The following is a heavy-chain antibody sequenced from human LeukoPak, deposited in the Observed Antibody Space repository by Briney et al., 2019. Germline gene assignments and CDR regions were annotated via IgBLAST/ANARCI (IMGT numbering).Heavy chain of an antibody. CDR3: VKDSSSGSYFDY. D-gene: IGHD3-10*01. V-gene: IGHV3-64D*06. J-gene: IGHJ4*02. CDR2: ISSNGGST. CDR1: GFTFSRYA. Sequence: GGSLRLSCSASGFTFSRYAMHWVRQAPGKGLEYVSAISSNGGSTYYADSVKGRFTISRDNSRNTLHLQMSSLRVEDTAVCYCVKDSSSGSYFDYWGRGTLVTVSS.